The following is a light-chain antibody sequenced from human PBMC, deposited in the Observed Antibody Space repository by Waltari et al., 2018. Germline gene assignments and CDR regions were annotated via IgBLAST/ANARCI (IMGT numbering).Light chain of an antibody. CDR1: QSISSW. CDR2: DAS. CDR3: QQRSNWPLT. J-gene: IGKJ4*01. V-gene: IGKV1-5*01. Sequence: DIQMTQSPSTLSASVGDRVTITCRASQSISSWFAWYQQKPGKAPKLLIYDASSLESGVPSRFSGSGSGTEFTLTISSLQPDDFAVYFCQQRSNWPLTFGGGTKVEIK.